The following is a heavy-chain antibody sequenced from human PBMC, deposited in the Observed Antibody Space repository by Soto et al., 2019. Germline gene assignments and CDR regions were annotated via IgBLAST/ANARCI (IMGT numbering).Heavy chain of an antibody. CDR1: GGTFSSYA. V-gene: IGHV1-69*13. CDR2: IIPIFGTA. D-gene: IGHD4-17*01. J-gene: IGHJ6*02. CDR3: ARRDYGDYRGYRYYYYGMDV. Sequence: ASVKVSCKASGGTFSSYAISWVRQAPGQGPEWMGGIIPIFGTANYAQKFQGRVTITADESTSTAYMELSSLRSEDTAVYYCARRDYGDYRGYRYYYYGMDVWGQGTTVTVSS.